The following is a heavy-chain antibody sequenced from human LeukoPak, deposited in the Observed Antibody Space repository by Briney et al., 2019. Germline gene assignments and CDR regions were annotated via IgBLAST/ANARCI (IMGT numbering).Heavy chain of an antibody. J-gene: IGHJ4*02. V-gene: IGHV4-38-2*02. Sequence: SETLSLTCTVSGGSISNYYWNWIRQPPGKGLEWIGSFFLKGSTYYNPSLKSRVTISVDTSKNQFSLTLSSVTAADTAVYYCARVARCTSCFDVDYWGQGTLVTVSS. CDR1: GGSISNYY. CDR2: FFLKGST. D-gene: IGHD2-2*01. CDR3: ARVARCTSCFDVDY.